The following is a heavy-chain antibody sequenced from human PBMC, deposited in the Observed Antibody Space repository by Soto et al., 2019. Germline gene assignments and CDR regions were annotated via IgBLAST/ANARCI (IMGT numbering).Heavy chain of an antibody. D-gene: IGHD3-9*01. CDR2: ISPNYGTT. CDR1: GGTFSSYA. J-gene: IGHJ5*02. Sequence: ASVKVSCKASGGTFSSYAISWVRQAPGQGLEWMGGISPNYGTTNYAQKLQGRVTMTTDKSTSTAYMELRSLRSDDTAVYYCARALPNYDILTGYDWFDPWGQGTLVTVSS. V-gene: IGHV1-69*05. CDR3: ARALPNYDILTGYDWFDP.